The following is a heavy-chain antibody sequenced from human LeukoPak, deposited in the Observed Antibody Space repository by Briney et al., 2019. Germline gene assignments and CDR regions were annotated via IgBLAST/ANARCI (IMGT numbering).Heavy chain of an antibody. D-gene: IGHD4-11*01. V-gene: IGHV1-2*04. CDR3: ARDYGTTVARPYYYYGMDV. CDR2: INPNSGGT. J-gene: IGHJ6*02. CDR1: GYTFTGYY. Sequence: ASVKVSCKASGYTFTGYYMHWVRQAPGQGLEWMGWINPNSGGTNYAQKFQGWVTMTRDTSISTAYMELSRLRSDDTAVYYCARDYGTTVARPYYYYGMDVWGQRTTVTVSS.